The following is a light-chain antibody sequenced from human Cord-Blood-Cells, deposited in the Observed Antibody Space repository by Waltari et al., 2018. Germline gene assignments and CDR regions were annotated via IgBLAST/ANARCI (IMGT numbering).Light chain of an antibody. CDR3: SSYAGSNNLV. CDR2: SVS. Sequence: QSALTQPPSASGSPGQSVTISCTGTSSAVGGYNYVSWYQQHPGKAPKLMIYSVSTRPSGVPDRFSGSKSGNTASLTVSGLQAEDEAEYYCSSYAGSNNLVFGGGTKLTVL. V-gene: IGLV2-8*01. CDR1: SSAVGGYNY. J-gene: IGLJ2*01.